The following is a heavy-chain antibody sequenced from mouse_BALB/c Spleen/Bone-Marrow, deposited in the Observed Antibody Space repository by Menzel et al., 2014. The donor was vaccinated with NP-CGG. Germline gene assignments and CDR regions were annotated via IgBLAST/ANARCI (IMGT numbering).Heavy chain of an antibody. CDR2: IRNKANGYTT. Sequence: EVKLMESGGGLVQPGGSLRLSCATSGFTFTDYYMSWVRQPPGKALEWLGFIRNKANGYTTEYSAPVKGRFTISRDNSQSILYLQMNTLRAEDSATYYCARDIGLRLRFAYWGQGTLVTVSA. V-gene: IGHV7-3*02. J-gene: IGHJ3*01. CDR1: GFTFTDYY. CDR3: ARDIGLRLRFAY. D-gene: IGHD1-2*01.